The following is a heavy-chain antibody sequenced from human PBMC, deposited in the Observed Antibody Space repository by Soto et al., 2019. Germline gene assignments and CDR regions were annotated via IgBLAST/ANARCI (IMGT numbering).Heavy chain of an antibody. J-gene: IGHJ4*02. CDR3: AHLAWKEMWPRAPVVN. CDR2: IFWDDDK. Sequence: QITLRESGPTLVKPTQTLTLTCTFSGFSLSTSGVGVGWIRQPPGKALEWLGIIFWDDDKRYRPSLKRRVSITKATSKNQLVLTMTNMNPVDTATYYCAHLAWKEMWPRAPVVNWGQGTPVTVSS. CDR1: GFSLSTSGVG. D-gene: IGHD1-1*01. V-gene: IGHV2-5*02.